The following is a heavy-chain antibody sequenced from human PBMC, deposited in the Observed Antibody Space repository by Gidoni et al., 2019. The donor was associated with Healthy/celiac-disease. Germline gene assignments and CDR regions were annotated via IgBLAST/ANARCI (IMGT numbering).Heavy chain of an antibody. CDR1: GFTFRSYA. D-gene: IGHD1-26*01. V-gene: IGHV3-30-3*01. Sequence: QVQLVESGGGVVQPGRSLRLSCAASGFTFRSYAMHWVRQAPGKGLEWVAVISYDGSNKYYADSVKGRFTISRDNSKNTLYLQMNSLRAEDTAVYYCARGMVGASGTYFDYWGQGTLVTVSS. CDR2: ISYDGSNK. J-gene: IGHJ4*02. CDR3: ARGMVGASGTYFDY.